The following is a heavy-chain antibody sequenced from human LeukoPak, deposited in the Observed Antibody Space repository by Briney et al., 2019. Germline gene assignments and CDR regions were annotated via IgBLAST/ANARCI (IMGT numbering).Heavy chain of an antibody. D-gene: IGHD3-10*01. CDR2: IRSKANSYAT. Sequence: GGSLRLSCAASGFTFSGSAMHWVRQASGKGLEWVGRIRSKANSYATAYAASVKGRFTISRDDSKNTAYLQMNSLKTEDTAVYYCTTPYVYGSGTLPLYYYYGMDVWGQGTTVTVSS. CDR3: TTPYVYGSGTLPLYYYYGMDV. CDR1: GFTFSGSA. V-gene: IGHV3-73*01. J-gene: IGHJ6*02.